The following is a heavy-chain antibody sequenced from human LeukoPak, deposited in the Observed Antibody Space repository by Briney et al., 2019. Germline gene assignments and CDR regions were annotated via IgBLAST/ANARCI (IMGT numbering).Heavy chain of an antibody. D-gene: IGHD6-13*01. CDR3: ARYSSSWYEWFDP. Sequence: PGGSLGLSCAASGFTFSSYAMSWVRQAPGKGLEWVSAISGSGGSTYYADSVKGRFTISRDNSRDTLYLQMNSLRAEDTAVYYCARYSSSWYEWFDPWGQGTLVTVSS. J-gene: IGHJ5*02. V-gene: IGHV3-23*01. CDR1: GFTFSSYA. CDR2: ISGSGGST.